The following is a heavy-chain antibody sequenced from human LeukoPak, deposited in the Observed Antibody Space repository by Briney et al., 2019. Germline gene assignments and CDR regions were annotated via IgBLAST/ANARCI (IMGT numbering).Heavy chain of an antibody. J-gene: IGHJ6*03. CDR2: ISGSGSAI. CDR3: ARDETAEFVGHYYYMDV. D-gene: IGHD2-21*02. CDR1: GFTFSNYW. Sequence: GGSLRLSCATSGFTFSNYWMSWVRQAPGKGLEWVSYISGSGSAIYYADSVKGRFTISRDNSKNTLYLQMNSLRAEDTAVYYCARDETAEFVGHYYYMDVWGKGTTVTVSS. V-gene: IGHV3-48*01.